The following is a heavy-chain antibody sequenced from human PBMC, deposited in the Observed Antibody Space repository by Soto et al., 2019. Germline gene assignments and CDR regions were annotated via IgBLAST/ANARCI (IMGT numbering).Heavy chain of an antibody. J-gene: IGHJ5*02. CDR2: IYYSGST. CDR3: ARVGGINWFDP. CDR1: GGSISSGGYY. V-gene: IGHV4-31*03. Sequence: QVQLQESGPGLVKPSQTLSLTCTVSGGSISSGGYYWSWIRQHTGKGLEGIGYIYYSGSTYYNPYLRSRVTISVDTSKNQFSLKLRSVTAADTAVYYCARVGGINWFDPWGQGTLVTVSS. D-gene: IGHD1-20*01.